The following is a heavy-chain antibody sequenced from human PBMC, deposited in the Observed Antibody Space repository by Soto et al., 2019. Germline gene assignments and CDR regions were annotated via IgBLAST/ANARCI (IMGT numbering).Heavy chain of an antibody. V-gene: IGHV1-18*01. Sequence: QVQLVQSGAEVKKPGASVKVSCKASGYTFTSYGLSWVRQAPGQGLEWMGWINGYTGNTNYAQKFQGRVTMTTDTYTNTAYLDLWTLISDDTAGYYCARSWVTGKGGIDVWGQGTTVTVSS. CDR3: ARSWVTGKGGIDV. D-gene: IGHD3-16*01. CDR2: INGYTGNT. CDR1: GYTFTSYG. J-gene: IGHJ6*02.